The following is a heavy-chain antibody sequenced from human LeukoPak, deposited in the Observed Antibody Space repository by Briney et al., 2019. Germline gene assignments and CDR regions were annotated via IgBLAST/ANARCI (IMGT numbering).Heavy chain of an antibody. Sequence: GGSQRLSCAASGFAFSFYAMSWLRQPPGKGLEWVSTINANSGATSYAASVRGRFTISRDNSKNTLYLRVNTLRADDTATYYCAKPISGGLAVTADWFHPWGQGTLVVVSS. V-gene: IGHV3-23*01. D-gene: IGHD6-19*01. J-gene: IGHJ5*01. CDR2: INANSGAT. CDR1: GFAFSFYA. CDR3: AKPISGGLAVTADWFHP.